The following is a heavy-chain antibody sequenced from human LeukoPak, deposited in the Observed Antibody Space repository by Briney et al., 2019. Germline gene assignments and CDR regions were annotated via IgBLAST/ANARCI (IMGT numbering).Heavy chain of an antibody. Sequence: SETLSLTCSVSRGSISTTTDYWGWIRQPPGKGLEWIGSVYYSGNTYYNPSLKSRVTISVDTSKNQFSLKLSSVTAADTAVYYCARLRMSRGHDAFDIWGQGTMVTVSS. CDR1: RGSISTTTDY. D-gene: IGHD2-8*01. V-gene: IGHV4-39*01. CDR2: VYYSGNT. J-gene: IGHJ3*02. CDR3: ARLRMSRGHDAFDI.